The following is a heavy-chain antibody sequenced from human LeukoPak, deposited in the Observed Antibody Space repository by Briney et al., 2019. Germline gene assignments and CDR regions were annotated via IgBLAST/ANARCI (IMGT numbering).Heavy chain of an antibody. D-gene: IGHD5-18*01. CDR3: ARDGVGTAIF. Sequence: ASVKVSCKASGGTFSGYAISWVRQAPGQGLGWMGGIIPIFGTANYAQKFQGRVTITADESTSTAYMELSSLRSEDTAVYYCARDGVGTAIFWGQGTLVTVSS. CDR2: IIPIFGTA. V-gene: IGHV1-69*01. J-gene: IGHJ4*02. CDR1: GGTFSGYA.